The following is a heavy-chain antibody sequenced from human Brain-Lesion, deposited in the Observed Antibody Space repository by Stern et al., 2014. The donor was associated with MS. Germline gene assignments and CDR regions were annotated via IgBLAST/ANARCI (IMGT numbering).Heavy chain of an antibody. CDR1: GRSISSSTYY. CDR3: ARHDSVPRPSQLYSARDRGPGYFDY. V-gene: IGHV4-39*01. D-gene: IGHD1-26*01. CDR2: IYFSGFT. Sequence: VQLVESGPGLVKPSETLSLTCTVSGRSISSSTYYWAWIRQPPGKGLEWLGNIYFSGFTYYNPSLKGRVAISVGLSKNRFSLNLKSVTAADTAIYYCARHDSVPRPSQLYSARDRGPGYFDYWGQGTLVTVSS. J-gene: IGHJ4*02.